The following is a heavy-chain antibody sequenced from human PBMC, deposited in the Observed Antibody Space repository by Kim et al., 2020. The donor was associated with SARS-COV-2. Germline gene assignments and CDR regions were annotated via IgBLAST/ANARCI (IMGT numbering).Heavy chain of an antibody. CDR2: IWYDGSNK. D-gene: IGHD1-26*01. V-gene: IGHV3-33*01. J-gene: IGHJ4*02. CDR3: AREDSGSYGYYFDY. CDR1: GFTFSSYG. Sequence: GGSLRLSCAASGFTFSSYGMHWVRQAPGKGLEWVAVIWYDGSNKYYADSVKGRFTISRDNSKNTLYLQMNSLRAEDTAVYYCAREDSGSYGYYFDYWGQGTLVTVSS.